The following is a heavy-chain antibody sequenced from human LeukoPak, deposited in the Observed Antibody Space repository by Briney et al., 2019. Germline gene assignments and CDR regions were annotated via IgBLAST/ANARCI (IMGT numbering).Heavy chain of an antibody. V-gene: IGHV3-48*03. CDR3: AREYNFWSGYHSYNWFDP. CDR1: GFIFNSYE. Sequence: GVSLRLSCAASGFIFNSYEMNWVRQAPGKGLEWVSYISSSGSPIYYADSVKGRFTISRDNAKNSLYLQMNSLRADDTAVYYCAREYNFWSGYHSYNWFDPWGQGTLVTVSS. CDR2: ISSSGSPI. J-gene: IGHJ5*02. D-gene: IGHD3-3*01.